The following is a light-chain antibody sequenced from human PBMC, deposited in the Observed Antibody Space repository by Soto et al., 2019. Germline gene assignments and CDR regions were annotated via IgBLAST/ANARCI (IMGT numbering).Light chain of an antibody. CDR2: AAS. CDR3: QPYNNWPLT. V-gene: IGKV1-39*01. J-gene: IGKJ4*01. CDR1: QSISSY. Sequence: DIQMTQSPSSLSASVEDRVTITCRASQSISSYLNWYQQKPGKAPKLLIYAASSLQSGVPSRFSGSRSGPEFTLTINSLQSEDFAIYYCQPYNNWPLTFGGGTKVDIK.